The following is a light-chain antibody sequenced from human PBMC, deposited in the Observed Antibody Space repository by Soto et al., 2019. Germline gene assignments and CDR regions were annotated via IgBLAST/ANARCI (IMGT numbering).Light chain of an antibody. CDR1: QGISND. V-gene: IGKV1-27*01. J-gene: IGKJ4*01. CDR3: QKHNYAPLT. CDR2: AAS. Sequence: DIQMTQSPSSLSASVGDRVTITCRASQGISNDLAWYQQKPGKLPNLLIYAASTLQSGVPSRFSGSGSGTDFTLTISGLQPDDIATSYCQKHNYAPLTFGGGTKVEIK.